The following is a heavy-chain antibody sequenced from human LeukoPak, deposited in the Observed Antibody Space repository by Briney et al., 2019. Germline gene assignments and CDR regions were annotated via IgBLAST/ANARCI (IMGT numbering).Heavy chain of an antibody. CDR1: GGSISSYY. Sequence: PSETLSLTCTVSGGSISSYYWSWIRQPPGKGLEWIGYIYYSGSTNYNPSLKSRVTISVDTSKNQFSLKLSSVTAAGTAVYYCARVRVLRYFDWLPDAFDIWGQGTMVTVSS. V-gene: IGHV4-59*01. CDR3: ARVRVLRYFDWLPDAFDI. CDR2: IYYSGST. D-gene: IGHD3-9*01. J-gene: IGHJ3*02.